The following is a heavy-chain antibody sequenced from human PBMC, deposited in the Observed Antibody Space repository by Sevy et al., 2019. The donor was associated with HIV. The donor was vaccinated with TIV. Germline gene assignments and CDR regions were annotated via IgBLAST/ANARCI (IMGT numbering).Heavy chain of an antibody. V-gene: IGHV3-66*01. D-gene: IGHD2-21*01. CDR1: GFTVSVHY. Sequence: GGSLRLSCAASGFTVSVHYMSWVRQAPGKGLQWVSMLYTAGNTYYADSVRGRFTISRDKSKNTLYLQMNSLRVDDTAMYYCARAPPYCGGGIRHFDSWGQGTLVTVSS. J-gene: IGHJ4*02. CDR3: ARAPPYCGGGIRHFDS. CDR2: LYTAGNT.